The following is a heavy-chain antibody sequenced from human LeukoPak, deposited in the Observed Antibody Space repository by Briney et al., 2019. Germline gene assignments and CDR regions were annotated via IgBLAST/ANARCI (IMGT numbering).Heavy chain of an antibody. CDR1: GFTFSDYY. CDR2: ISSSGSTI. CDR3: ARDTWSGHTYYFDY. V-gene: IGHV3-11*01. Sequence: GGSLRLSCAASGFTFSDYYMSWIRQAPGKGLEWASYISSSGSTIYYADSVKGRFTISRDNAKNSLYLQMNSLRAEDTAVYYCARDTWSGHTYYFDYWGQGTLVTVSS. J-gene: IGHJ4*02. D-gene: IGHD6-25*01.